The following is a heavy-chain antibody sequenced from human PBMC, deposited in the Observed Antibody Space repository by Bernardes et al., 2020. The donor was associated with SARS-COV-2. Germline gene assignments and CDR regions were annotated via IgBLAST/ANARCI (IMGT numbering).Heavy chain of an antibody. D-gene: IGHD2-2*01. J-gene: IGHJ5*01. Sequence: VGSLILSCAASGFTFSHSWMTWVRQAPGKRLEWVAYINQDGSEKYYWDSVKGRFTISRDNAKNSLYLQMNRLRVEDTAVYYCARDGPLQCSSTSCYFNSWGHGTLVTVTS. CDR3: ARDGPLQCSSTSCYFNS. V-gene: IGHV3-7*04. CDR1: GFTFSHSW. CDR2: INQDGSEK.